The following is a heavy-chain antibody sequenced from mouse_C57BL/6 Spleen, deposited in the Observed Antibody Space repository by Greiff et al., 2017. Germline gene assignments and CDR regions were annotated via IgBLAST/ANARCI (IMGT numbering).Heavy chain of an antibody. V-gene: IGHV1-15*01. CDR1: GYTFTDYE. D-gene: IGHD2-1*01. CDR3: TRGNWSAWCAY. Sequence: QVQLQQSGAELVRPGASVTLSCKASGYTFTDYEMHWVKQTPVHGLEWIGAIDPETGGTAYNQKFKGKAILTADKSSSTAYMELRSLTSEDSAVYYCTRGNWSAWCAYWGQGALVTVSA. CDR2: IDPETGGT. J-gene: IGHJ3*01.